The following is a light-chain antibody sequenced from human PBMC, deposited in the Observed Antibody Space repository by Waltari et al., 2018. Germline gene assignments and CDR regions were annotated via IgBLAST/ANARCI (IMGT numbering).Light chain of an antibody. CDR1: QSVLYSSNNKNY. V-gene: IGKV4-1*01. CDR2: GAS. J-gene: IGKJ1*01. Sequence: DIVMTQSPDSLAVSPGERATINCKSSQSVLYSSNNKNYLAWYQQKLGQPPKLLFYGASTREFGVPDRFSGSGSGTDFTLTISSLQAEDVAVYYCHQYYSTPWTFGQGTKVEIK. CDR3: HQYYSTPWT.